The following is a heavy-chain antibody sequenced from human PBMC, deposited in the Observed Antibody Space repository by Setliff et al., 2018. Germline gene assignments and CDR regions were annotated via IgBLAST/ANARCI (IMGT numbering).Heavy chain of an antibody. V-gene: IGHV3-7*03. D-gene: IGHD1-26*01. CDR3: ARERVGRYYYYHMDV. J-gene: IGHJ6*03. CDR1: GFTFSNYW. Sequence: GGSLRLSCAASGFTFSNYWMSWVRQTPGKGLEWVAHIKQDGSEKYYVDSVKGRFIISRDNAKNSLYLQMNSLRDEDTAGYYCARERVGRYYYYHMDVWGKGTTVTVSS. CDR2: IKQDGSEK.